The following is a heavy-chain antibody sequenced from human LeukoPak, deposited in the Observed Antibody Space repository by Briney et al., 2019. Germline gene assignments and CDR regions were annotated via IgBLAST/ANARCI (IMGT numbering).Heavy chain of an antibody. CDR1: GDSISSYY. CDR2: IYYSGST. D-gene: IGHD3-16*01. J-gene: IGHJ4*02. V-gene: IGHV4-59*05. CDR3: ARHRNDYVWGSYFDYFDY. Sequence: SETLSLTCTVSGDSISSYYWSWIRQPPGKGLEWIGSIYYSGSTYYNPSLKSRVTISVDTSKNQFSLKLSSVTAADTAVYYCARHRNDYVWGSYFDYFDYWGQGTLVTVSS.